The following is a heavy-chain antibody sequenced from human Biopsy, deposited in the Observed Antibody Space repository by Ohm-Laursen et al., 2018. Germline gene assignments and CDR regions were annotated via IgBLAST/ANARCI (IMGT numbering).Heavy chain of an antibody. Sequence: SSVKVSCKASGYTLAGFGVGWVRQAPGQGLEWMGWISANSGNTHYAQKFQGRVTMTADTSTSTAYMELRSLTSDDTAIYYCARGMAVAVPLYYFDYWGQGSLLTVSS. J-gene: IGHJ4*02. CDR2: ISANSGNT. V-gene: IGHV1-18*01. CDR3: ARGMAVAVPLYYFDY. CDR1: GYTLAGFG. D-gene: IGHD6-19*01.